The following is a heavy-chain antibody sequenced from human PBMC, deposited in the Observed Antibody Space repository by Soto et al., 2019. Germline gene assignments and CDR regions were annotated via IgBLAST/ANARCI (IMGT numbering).Heavy chain of an antibody. D-gene: IGHD6-19*01. J-gene: IGHJ5*02. Sequence: SETLSLTCSVSGGSISGYYWSWIRQAPGKGLEWVGYIYYSGSTNYNPSLKSRVTISVDTSKNQFSLKLSSVTAADTAVYYCARDLQGTAVAGAPYVWFDPWGQGTLVTVSS. CDR1: GGSISGYY. V-gene: IGHV4-59*01. CDR3: ARDLQGTAVAGAPYVWFDP. CDR2: IYYSGST.